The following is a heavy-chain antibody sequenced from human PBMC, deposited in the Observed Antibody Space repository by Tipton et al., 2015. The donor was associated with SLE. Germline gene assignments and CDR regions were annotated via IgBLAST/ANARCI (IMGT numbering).Heavy chain of an antibody. D-gene: IGHD3-10*01. V-gene: IGHV4-30-2*01. CDR1: GGSISRGGYI. J-gene: IGHJ4*02. CDR3: ARDLVRGVSGGY. CDR2: IYHSGST. Sequence: TLSLTCTVSGGSISRGGYIWSWIRQPPGKGLEWIGYIYHSGSTNYNPSLKSRVTISVDKSKNQFSLKLSSVTAADTAVYYCARDLVRGVSGGYWGQGTLVTVSS.